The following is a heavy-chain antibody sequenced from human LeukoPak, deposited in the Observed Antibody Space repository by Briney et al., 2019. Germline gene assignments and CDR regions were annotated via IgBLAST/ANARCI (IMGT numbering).Heavy chain of an antibody. V-gene: IGHV3-23*01. Sequence: GGTLRLSCAASGFTFSSYGMSWVRQAPGKGLEWVSAISGSGGSTYYADSVRGRFTISRDNSKNTLYLQMNSLRAEDTAVYYCAKARGSYLKGAKALFDYWGQGTLVTVSS. J-gene: IGHJ4*02. CDR2: ISGSGGST. CDR1: GFTFSSYG. D-gene: IGHD1-26*01. CDR3: AKARGSYLKGAKALFDY.